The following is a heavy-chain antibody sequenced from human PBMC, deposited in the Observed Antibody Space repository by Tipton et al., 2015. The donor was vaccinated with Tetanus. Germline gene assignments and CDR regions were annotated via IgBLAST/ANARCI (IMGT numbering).Heavy chain of an antibody. J-gene: IGHJ4*02. CDR2: ISYSSGTI. CDR1: GFSFSNYR. Sequence: SLRLSCTVSGFSFSNYRMNWVRQAPGKGLEWVSYISYSSGTIYYADSVQGRFTISRDNAKNSLYLQMNSLRDEDTAVYYCARDSTHRRDGYNDFDYWGQGTLVTVSS. D-gene: IGHD5-24*01. V-gene: IGHV3-48*02. CDR3: ARDSTHRRDGYNDFDY.